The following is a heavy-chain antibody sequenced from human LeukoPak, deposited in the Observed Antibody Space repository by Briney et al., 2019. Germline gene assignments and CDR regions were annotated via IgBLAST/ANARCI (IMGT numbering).Heavy chain of an antibody. CDR2: IKQDGSEK. CDR3: ARVGIAAAGNCLDY. J-gene: IGHJ4*02. Sequence: GGSLGLSCAASGFTFSSYWMSWVRQAPGKGLEWVANIKQDGSEKYYVDSVKGRFTISRDNAKNSLYLQMNSLRAEDTAVYYCARVGIAAAGNCLDYWGQGTLVTVSS. CDR1: GFTFSSYW. V-gene: IGHV3-7*01. D-gene: IGHD6-13*01.